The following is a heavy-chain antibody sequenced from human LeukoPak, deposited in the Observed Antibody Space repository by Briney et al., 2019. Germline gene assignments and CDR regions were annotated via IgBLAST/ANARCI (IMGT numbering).Heavy chain of an antibody. CDR2: IYYSGST. CDR3: ARGLFTIRPAAMFWRNIFWFDP. Sequence: SETLSLTCTASGGSISSSSYYWGWIRQPPGKGLEWIGSIYYSGSTYYNPSLKSRVTISVDTSKNQFSLKLSSVTAADTAVYYCARGLFTIRPAAMFWRNIFWFDPWGQGTLVTVSS. V-gene: IGHV4-39*07. D-gene: IGHD2-2*01. CDR1: GGSISSSSYY. J-gene: IGHJ5*02.